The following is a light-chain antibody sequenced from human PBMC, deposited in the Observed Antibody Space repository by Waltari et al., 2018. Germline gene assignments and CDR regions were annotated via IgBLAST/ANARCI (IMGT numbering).Light chain of an antibody. CDR3: CSYAGSYTKV. J-gene: IGLJ3*02. CDR1: GSDVGGYNF. CDR2: EIK. V-gene: IGLV2-11*01. Sequence: QSALTQPRSVSGSPGQPVTVSCTGPGSDVGGYNFVSWYQQHPDKAPKPLLYEIKKRPSGVPDRFSGSKSGNTASLTISGLQAEDEADYYCCSYAGSYTKVFGGGTKVTVL.